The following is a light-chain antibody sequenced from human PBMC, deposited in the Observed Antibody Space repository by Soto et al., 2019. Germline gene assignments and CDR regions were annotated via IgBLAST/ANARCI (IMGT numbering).Light chain of an antibody. CDR2: DAS. CDR1: KSVSSS. Sequence: EIVLTQSPATLSLSPGERATLSCRASKSVSSSLAWYQQKPDQAPRLLIYDASNRATGIPARFSGSGSGTDLTLTSSSLEPEDFAVYYCQQRSNWPLTFGGGTKVEIK. V-gene: IGKV3-11*01. J-gene: IGKJ4*01. CDR3: QQRSNWPLT.